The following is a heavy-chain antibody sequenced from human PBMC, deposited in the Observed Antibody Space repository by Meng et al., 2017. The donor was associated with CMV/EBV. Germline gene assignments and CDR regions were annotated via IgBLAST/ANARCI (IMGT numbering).Heavy chain of an antibody. D-gene: IGHD1-14*01. J-gene: IGHJ4*02. Sequence: QVQLQGAGPGLVKPSQTLSPTCTVSGGSISSGDYYWSWIRQPPGEGLEWIGYIYYSGSTYYNPSLKSRVTISVDTSKNQFSLKLSSVTAADTAVYYCARVTSRVAGAFDYWGQGTLVTVSS. CDR3: ARVTSRVAGAFDY. CDR2: IYYSGST. CDR1: GGSISSGDYY. V-gene: IGHV4-30-4*08.